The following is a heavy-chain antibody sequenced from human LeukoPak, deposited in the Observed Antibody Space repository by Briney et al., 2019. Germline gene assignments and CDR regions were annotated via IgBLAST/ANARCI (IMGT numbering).Heavy chain of an antibody. Sequence: ASVTVSFMASGYTFTGYYMHWVRQAPGQGLEWMGWINPNSGGTNYAQKFQGRVTMTRDTSISTAYMELSRLTSDDTAVYYCAIDYGTIVGATIAYWGQGTLVTVSS. CDR3: AIDYGTIVGATIAY. CDR2: INPNSGGT. V-gene: IGHV1-2*02. CDR1: GYTFTGYY. J-gene: IGHJ4*02. D-gene: IGHD1-26*01.